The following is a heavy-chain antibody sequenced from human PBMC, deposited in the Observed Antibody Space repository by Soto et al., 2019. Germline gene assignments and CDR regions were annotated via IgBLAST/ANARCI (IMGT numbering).Heavy chain of an antibody. V-gene: IGHV1-69*01. CDR2: IIPIFGTA. J-gene: IGHJ3*02. CDR3: ARATYYYDSSGPSGELGRYGAFYI. CDR1: GGTFSSYA. D-gene: IGHD3-22*01. Sequence: QVQLVQSGAEVKKPGSSVKVSCKASGGTFSSYAISWVRQAPGQGLEWMGGIIPIFGTANYAQKFQGRVTITADESTSTAYMELSSRRSEDTAVYDCARATYYYDSSGPSGELGRYGAFYIWGQGTMVTVSS.